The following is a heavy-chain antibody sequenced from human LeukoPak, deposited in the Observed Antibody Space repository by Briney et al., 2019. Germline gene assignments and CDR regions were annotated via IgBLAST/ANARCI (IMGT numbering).Heavy chain of an antibody. J-gene: IGHJ5*02. D-gene: IGHD3-22*01. CDR1: GGSISSGSYY. CDR3: ARGSTRDSSGYWFDP. V-gene: IGHV4-61*02. CDR2: IYTSGST. Sequence: SQTLSLTCTVSGGSISSGSYYWSWIRQPAGKGLEWIGRIYTSGSTNYNPSLKSRVTISVDTSKNQFSLKLSSVTAADTAVYYCARGSTRDSSGYWFDPWGQGTLVTVSS.